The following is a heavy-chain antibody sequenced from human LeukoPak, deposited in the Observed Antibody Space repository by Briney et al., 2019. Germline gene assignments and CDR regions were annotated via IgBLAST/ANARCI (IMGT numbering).Heavy chain of an antibody. CDR2: ISYDGSNK. CDR3: ARESWGGNLGDAFDI. D-gene: IGHD4-23*01. V-gene: IGHV3-30*04. CDR1: GFTFSSYA. Sequence: PGGSLRLSCAASGFTFSSYAMHWVRQAPGKGLEWVAVISYDGSNKYYADSVKGRFTISRDNSKNSLYLQMNSLRAEDTAVYYCARESWGGNLGDAFDIWGQGTMVTVSS. J-gene: IGHJ3*02.